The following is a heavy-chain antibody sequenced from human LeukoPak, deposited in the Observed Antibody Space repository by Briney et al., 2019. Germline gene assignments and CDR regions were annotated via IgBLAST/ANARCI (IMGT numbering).Heavy chain of an antibody. J-gene: IGHJ4*02. D-gene: IGHD5-18*01. V-gene: IGHV3-30*04. CDR2: ISYDGSNK. CDR3: AGEEDTNFDY. Sequence: PGGSLRLSCAASGFTFSSYAMHWVRQAPGKGLEWVAVISYDGSNKYYADSVKGRFTISRDNSKNTLYLQMNSLRAEDTAVYYCAGEEDTNFDYWGQGTLVTVSS. CDR1: GFTFSSYA.